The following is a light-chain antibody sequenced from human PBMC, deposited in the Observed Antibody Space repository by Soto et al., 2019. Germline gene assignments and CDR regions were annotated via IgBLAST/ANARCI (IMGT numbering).Light chain of an antibody. V-gene: IGKV1-9*01. CDR3: QHLDRYPAT. J-gene: IGKJ5*01. CDR2: AAS. CDR1: PGISSY. Sequence: DIQLTPSPSFLSASVGDRVTITCRASPGISSYLAWYQHKSGKAPKLLIYAASTLQSGVPSRFSGSGSGTQFTLTISRLQAEDFATYYCQHLDRYPATFGRGPRLEIK.